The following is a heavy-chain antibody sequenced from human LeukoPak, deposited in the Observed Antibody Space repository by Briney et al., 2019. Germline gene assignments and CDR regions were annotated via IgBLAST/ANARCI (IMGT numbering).Heavy chain of an antibody. J-gene: IGHJ6*02. CDR2: IKEDGSEK. CDR1: GFTFSNYW. V-gene: IGHV3-7*02. D-gene: IGHD2-15*01. Sequence: GGSLRLSCAASGFTFSNYWMSWVRQAPGKGLGWVAHIKEDGSEKSYVDSVKGRFTISRDNAKNSLYLQMNSLRAEDTAVYYCATDSKGGYDYYYYGMDVWGQGTTVTVSS. CDR3: ATDSKGGYDYYYYGMDV.